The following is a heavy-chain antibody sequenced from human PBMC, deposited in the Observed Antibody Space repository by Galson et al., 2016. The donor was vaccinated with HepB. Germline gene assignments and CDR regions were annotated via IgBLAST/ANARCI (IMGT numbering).Heavy chain of an antibody. CDR3: AKDRGDGTFDY. J-gene: IGHJ4*02. V-gene: IGHV1-2*02. CDR1: GYTFTGYY. CDR2: INPKSGGT. D-gene: IGHD1-14*01. Sequence: SVKVSCKASGYTFTGYYMHWVRQAPGQGLEWMGWINPKSGGTNYAQKFQGTVIMTRDTSISTAYMELSRLRSDDTAVYYCAKDRGDGTFDYWGQGTLVTVSS.